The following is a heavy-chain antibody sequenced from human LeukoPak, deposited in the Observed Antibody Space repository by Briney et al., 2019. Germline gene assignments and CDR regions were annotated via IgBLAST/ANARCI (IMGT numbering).Heavy chain of an antibody. CDR1: GGSIGDGGYY. Sequence: PSETLSLTCTVSGGSIGDGGYYWSWIRQHPGKGLEWIGYIYDSGTTYYSPALQSRVTISVDTSDNKFSLKLKSLTAADTAVYYCARGGDRRGFDYWGQGTLVTVSS. V-gene: IGHV4-31*03. J-gene: IGHJ4*02. CDR3: ARGGDRRGFDY. D-gene: IGHD1-14*01. CDR2: IYDSGTT.